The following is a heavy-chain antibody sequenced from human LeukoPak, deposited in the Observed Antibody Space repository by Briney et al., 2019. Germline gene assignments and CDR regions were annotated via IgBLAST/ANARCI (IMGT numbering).Heavy chain of an antibody. Sequence: SETLSLTCTVSGGSISSYCWSWIRQPPGKGLEWIGSIYYSGSTNYNPSLKSRVTISVDTSKNQFSLNLTSVTAADTAVYYCARAKTGEDFDYWGQGTLVTVSS. CDR1: GGSISSYC. CDR3: ARAKTGEDFDY. CDR2: IYYSGST. J-gene: IGHJ4*02. V-gene: IGHV4-59*01. D-gene: IGHD7-27*01.